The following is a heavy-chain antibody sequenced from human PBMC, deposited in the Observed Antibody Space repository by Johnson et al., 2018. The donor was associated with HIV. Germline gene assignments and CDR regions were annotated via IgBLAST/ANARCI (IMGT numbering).Heavy chain of an antibody. CDR1: GFTFSSHG. CDR2: IRYDGSNK. CDR3: AKDWARIAAAQFDI. J-gene: IGHJ3*02. D-gene: IGHD6-13*01. V-gene: IGHV3-30*02. Sequence: QVQLVESGGGVVQPGRSLRLSCAASGFTFSSHGMHWVRQAPGKGLEWVALIRYDGSNKYYADSVKGRFTISRDNSKNTLYLQMNSLRAEDTAVYYCAKDWARIAAAQFDIWGQGTMVTVSS.